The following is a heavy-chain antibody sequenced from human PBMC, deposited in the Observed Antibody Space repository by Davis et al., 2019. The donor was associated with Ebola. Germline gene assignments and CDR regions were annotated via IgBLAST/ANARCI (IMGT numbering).Heavy chain of an antibody. CDR1: GFPLSTRGKR. CDR2: IAWDDDK. Sequence: SGPTLAQLPQTLTLPCTFSGFPLSTRGKRVSWIRQPPGKALEWLARIAWDDDKFYSTSLKTRLTISKDTSKNQVVLTMTNMDPVDTATYYCARLAVAGTRAAFDIWGQGTMVTVSS. V-gene: IGHV2-70*04. D-gene: IGHD6-19*01. CDR3: ARLAVAGTRAAFDI. J-gene: IGHJ3*02.